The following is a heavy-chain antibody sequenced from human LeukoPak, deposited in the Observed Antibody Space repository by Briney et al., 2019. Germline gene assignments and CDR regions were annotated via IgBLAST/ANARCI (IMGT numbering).Heavy chain of an antibody. Sequence: GGSLRLSCAASGLTFSSYSMNWVRQAPGKGLEWVSSISSSSSYIYYADSVKGRFTISRDNAKNSLYLQMNSLRAEDTAVYYCARDQTNYCGGDCYSDYWGQGTLVTVSS. CDR1: GLTFSSYS. D-gene: IGHD2-21*02. CDR2: ISSSSSYI. V-gene: IGHV3-21*01. J-gene: IGHJ4*02. CDR3: ARDQTNYCGGDCYSDY.